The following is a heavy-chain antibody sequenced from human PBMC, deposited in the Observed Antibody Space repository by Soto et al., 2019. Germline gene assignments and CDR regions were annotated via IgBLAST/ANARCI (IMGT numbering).Heavy chain of an antibody. CDR1: GDSITSGGYY. V-gene: IGHV4-31*03. Sequence: PSETLSLTCTVSGDSITSGGYYWSWIRQHPGKGLEWIGYIYYSGSTSYNPSLKSRVTISVDTSKNQFSLRLSSVTAADTAVYYCAKVRESRGPQPFDYWGQGTLVTVPQ. J-gene: IGHJ4*02. CDR3: AKVRESRGPQPFDY. D-gene: IGHD3-10*01. CDR2: IYYSGST.